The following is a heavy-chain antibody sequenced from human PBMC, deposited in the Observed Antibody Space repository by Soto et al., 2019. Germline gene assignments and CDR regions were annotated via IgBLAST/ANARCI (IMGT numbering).Heavy chain of an antibody. CDR1: LYSFTIYW. CDR3: ARHVAAAGKRYYGMDV. J-gene: IGHJ6*01. CDR2: IYPGDSDT. V-gene: IGHV5-51*01. D-gene: IGHD6-13*01. Sequence: LKISCKFSLYSFTIYWLGLVRQMPGKGLEWMGIIYPGDSDTRYSPSFQGQVTISADKSISTAYLQWSSLKASDTAMYYCARHVAAAGKRYYGMDVWGQGTTFTVSS.